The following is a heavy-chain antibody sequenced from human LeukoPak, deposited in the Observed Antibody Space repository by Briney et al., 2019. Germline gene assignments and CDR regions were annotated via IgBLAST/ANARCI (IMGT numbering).Heavy chain of an antibody. V-gene: IGHV3-69-1*01. CDR2: ITPDTST. J-gene: IGHJ6*04. CDR1: GFTLSSS. CDR3: ARDKPVIAAPDV. Sequence: GGSLRLSCAASGFTLSSSLNWVRQAPGKGLEWVASITPDTSTHYTDLLKGRFTISRDNAQNSLYLQMDSLRVEDTAVYYCARDKPVIAAPDVWGKGTTVIVSS. D-gene: IGHD6-13*01.